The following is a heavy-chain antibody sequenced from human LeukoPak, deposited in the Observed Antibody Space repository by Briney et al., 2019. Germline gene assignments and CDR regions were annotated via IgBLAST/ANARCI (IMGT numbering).Heavy chain of an antibody. J-gene: IGHJ4*02. CDR1: GFTFTYYA. CDR2: VSNDGSNQ. D-gene: IGHD2-21*01. V-gene: IGHV3-30-3*01. CDR3: ARNIPVTRWGY. Sequence: PGRSLRLSCAASGFTFTYYAMHWVRQAPGKGLEWVSVVSNDGSNQDYTDSVKGRFIISRDDSKSTVYLQMNSLRAEDTAVYYCARNIPVTRWGYWGQGTLVTVSS.